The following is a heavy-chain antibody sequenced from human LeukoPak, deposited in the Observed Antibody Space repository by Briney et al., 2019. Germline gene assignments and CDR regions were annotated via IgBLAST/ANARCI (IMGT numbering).Heavy chain of an antibody. CDR3: ARTGDGYNHGY. Sequence: SETLSLTCAVYGGSFSGYYWSWIRQPPGKGLEWIGEINHSGSTNYNPSLKSRVTISVDTSKNQFSLKLSSVTAADTAVYYCARTGDGYNHGYWGQGTLVTVSS. V-gene: IGHV4-34*01. CDR2: INHSGST. J-gene: IGHJ4*02. D-gene: IGHD5-24*01. CDR1: GGSFSGYY.